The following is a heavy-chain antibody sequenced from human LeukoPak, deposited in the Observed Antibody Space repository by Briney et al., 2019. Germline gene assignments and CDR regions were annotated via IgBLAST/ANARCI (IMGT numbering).Heavy chain of an antibody. CDR1: GFTFSDYY. CDR2: ISGSGTCK. Sequence: GGSLTLSCAASGFTFSDYYMNWIRQAPGKGLAWVSYISGSGTCKNYADSVKGRFTISRDKANNSLDLQMNSLRAEDTAVYYCARDQCSSTSCYDWSERFFDYWGQGILVTVSS. V-gene: IGHV3-11*05. J-gene: IGHJ4*02. D-gene: IGHD2-2*01. CDR3: ARDQCSSTSCYDWSERFFDY.